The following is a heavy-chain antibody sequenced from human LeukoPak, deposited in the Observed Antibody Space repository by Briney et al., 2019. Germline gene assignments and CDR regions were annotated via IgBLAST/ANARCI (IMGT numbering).Heavy chain of an antibody. J-gene: IGHJ4*02. CDR1: GYTFTDYY. Sequence: ASVKVSCKASGYTFTDYYMHWVRQAPGHGLECLGWINLNSGGTNYAKKFQGRVTMTRDTSISTAYMELSRLRSDDTAVYYCARPESCSGGSCPDYWGQGTLVTVSS. CDR3: ARPESCSGGSCPDY. D-gene: IGHD2-15*01. CDR2: INLNSGGT. V-gene: IGHV1-2*02.